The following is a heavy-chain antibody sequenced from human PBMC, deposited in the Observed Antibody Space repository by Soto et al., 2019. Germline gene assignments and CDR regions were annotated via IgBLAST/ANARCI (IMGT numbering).Heavy chain of an antibody. CDR3: AAGCSYGFSWRCYYGMDV. CDR1: GFTFTSSA. CDR2: IVVGSGNT. V-gene: IGHV1-58*01. Sequence: AASVKVSCKASGFTFTSSAVQWVRQARGQRLEWIGWIVVGSGNTNYAQKFQERVTITRDMSTSTAYMELSSLRSEDTAVYYCAAGCSYGFSWRCYYGMDVWGQGTTVTVS. D-gene: IGHD5-18*01. J-gene: IGHJ6*02.